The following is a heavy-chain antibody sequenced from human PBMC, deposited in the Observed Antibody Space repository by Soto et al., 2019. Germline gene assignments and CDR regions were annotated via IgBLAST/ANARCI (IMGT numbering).Heavy chain of an antibody. CDR2: ISGDGSTT. Sequence: GGSLRLSCAASGFTFSSYWMHWVRQAPGKGLVWVSRISGDGSTTTYADSVRGRFTISRDNARNSLYLQMNSLRAEDTAVYYCLRGAFDIWGQGTVVTVSS. CDR3: LRGAFDI. J-gene: IGHJ3*02. V-gene: IGHV3-74*01. CDR1: GFTFSSYW. D-gene: IGHD4-17*01.